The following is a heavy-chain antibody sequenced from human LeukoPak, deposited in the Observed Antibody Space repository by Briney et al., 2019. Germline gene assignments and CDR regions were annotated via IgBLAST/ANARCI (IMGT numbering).Heavy chain of an antibody. CDR3: AREWELTFDY. V-gene: IGHV1-18*01. Sequence: ASVRVSCKASGYTFTSYGISWVRQAPRQGLEGMGWISAYNGNTNYAQKLQGRVTMTTDTSTSTAYMELRSLRSDDTAVYYCAREWELTFDYWGQGTLVTVSS. J-gene: IGHJ4*02. CDR1: GYTFTSYG. CDR2: ISAYNGNT. D-gene: IGHD1-26*01.